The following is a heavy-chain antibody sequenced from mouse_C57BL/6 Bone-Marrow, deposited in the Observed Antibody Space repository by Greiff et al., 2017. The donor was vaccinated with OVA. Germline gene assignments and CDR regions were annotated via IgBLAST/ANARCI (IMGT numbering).Heavy chain of an antibody. CDR3: ARTAGSSPLYYYAMDY. Sequence: VKLQESGPGLVQPSQSLSITCTVSGFSLTSYGVHWVRQSPGKGLEWLGVIWSGVSTDYNAAFISRLSISKDNSKSQVFFKMNSLQADDTAIYYCARTAGSSPLYYYAMDYWGQGTSVTVSS. CDR1: GFSLTSYG. CDR2: IWSGVST. V-gene: IGHV2-2*01. D-gene: IGHD1-1*01. J-gene: IGHJ4*01.